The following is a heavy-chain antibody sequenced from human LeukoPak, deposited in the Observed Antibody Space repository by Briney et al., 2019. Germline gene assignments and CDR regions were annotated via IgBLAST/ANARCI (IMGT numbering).Heavy chain of an antibody. CDR3: ARVGLRGPFDY. D-gene: IGHD4-17*01. V-gene: IGHV3-21*01. CDR2: ISSSSSYI. Sequence: PGGSLRLSCAASGFTFSSYSMNWVRQAPGKGLEWVSSISSSSSYIYYADSVKGRFTISRDNAKNSLYLQMSSLRAEDTAVYYCARVGLRGPFDYWGQGTLVTVSS. J-gene: IGHJ4*02. CDR1: GFTFSSYS.